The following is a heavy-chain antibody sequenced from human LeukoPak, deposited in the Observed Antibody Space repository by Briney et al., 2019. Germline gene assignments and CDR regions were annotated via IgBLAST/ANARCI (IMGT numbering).Heavy chain of an antibody. CDR2: IYSGGST. CDR1: GFTFSSYW. Sequence: GGSLRLSCAASGFTFSSYWMHWVRQAPGKGLEWVSIIYSGGSTYYADSVKGRFTISRDNSKNTLFLQMNSLRDEDTAVYYCAREMATVRGGRRWNFDLWGRGTLVTVSS. CDR3: AREMATVRGGRRWNFDL. V-gene: IGHV3-53*01. J-gene: IGHJ2*01. D-gene: IGHD5-24*01.